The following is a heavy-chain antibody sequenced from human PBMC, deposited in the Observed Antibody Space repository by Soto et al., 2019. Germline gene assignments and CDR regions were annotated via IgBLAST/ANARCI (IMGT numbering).Heavy chain of an antibody. CDR3: ARDSVVPAAIPYYYYYGMDV. CDR2: ISYDGSNK. CDR1: GFTFSSYA. Sequence: GGSLRLSCAASGFTFSSYAMHWVRQAPGKGLEWVAVISYDGSNKYYADSVKGRFTISRDNSKNTLYLQMNSLRAEDTAVYYCARDSVVPAAIPYYYYYGMDVWGQGTTVTVSS. D-gene: IGHD2-2*01. J-gene: IGHJ6*02. V-gene: IGHV3-30-3*01.